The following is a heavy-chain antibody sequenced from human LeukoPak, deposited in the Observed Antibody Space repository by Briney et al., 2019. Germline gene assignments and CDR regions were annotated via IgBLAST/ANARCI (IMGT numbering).Heavy chain of an antibody. CDR2: VSGSGGST. Sequence: GGSLRLSCAASGFTFSSYGMSWVRQAPGKGLEWVSAVSGSGGSTYYADSVKGRFTISRDNSKNTLYLQMNSLRAEDTAVYHCAKEGSSSWYDPYYFDYWGQGTLVTVSS. D-gene: IGHD6-13*01. CDR1: GFTFSSYG. V-gene: IGHV3-23*01. J-gene: IGHJ4*02. CDR3: AKEGSSSWYDPYYFDY.